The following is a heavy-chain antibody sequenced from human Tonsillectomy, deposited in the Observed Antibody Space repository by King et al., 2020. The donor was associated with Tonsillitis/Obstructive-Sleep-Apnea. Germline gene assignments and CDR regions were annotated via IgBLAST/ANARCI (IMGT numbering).Heavy chain of an antibody. V-gene: IGHV4-34*01. D-gene: IGHD6-6*01. Sequence: VQLPQWGAGLLKPSETLSLTCAVYGGSFSGYYWSWIRQPPGKGLEWIGEINHSGSTNYNPSLKCRVTISVDTSKNQFSLKLSSVTAADTAVYYCARGARRFDYWGQGTLVTVSS. J-gene: IGHJ4*02. CDR3: ARGARRFDY. CDR1: GGSFSGYY. CDR2: INHSGST.